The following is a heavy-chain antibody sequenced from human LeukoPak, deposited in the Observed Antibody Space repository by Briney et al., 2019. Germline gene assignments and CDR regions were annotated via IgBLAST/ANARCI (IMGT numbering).Heavy chain of an antibody. CDR2: FDPEDGET. CDR3: ATGGNCSSTSCYTRGNYYYYYMDV. CDR1: GYTLTELS. Sequence: ASVKVSCKVSGYTLTELSMHWVRQAPGKGLEWMGGFDPEDGETIYAQKFQGRVTMTEDTSTDTAYMELSSLRSEDTAVYYCATGGNCSSTSCYTRGNYYYYYMDVWGKGTTVTVSS. V-gene: IGHV1-24*01. J-gene: IGHJ6*03. D-gene: IGHD2-2*02.